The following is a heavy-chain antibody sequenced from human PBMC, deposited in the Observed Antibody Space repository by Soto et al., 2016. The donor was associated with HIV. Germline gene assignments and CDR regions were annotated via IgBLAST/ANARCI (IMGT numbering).Heavy chain of an antibody. Sequence: QVQLQESGPGLVKPSETLSLTCAVSGFSISSGYYWGWIRQPPGKGLEWIGNIFHSGITYYNPSLKSRVTISLDTSKNQFSLKLSSMTAADTAVYYCARAETVTPFDYWGQGTLVTVPS. CDR1: GFSISSGYY. D-gene: IGHD4-17*01. CDR3: ARAETVTPFDY. J-gene: IGHJ4*02. CDR2: IFHSGIT. V-gene: IGHV4-38-2*01.